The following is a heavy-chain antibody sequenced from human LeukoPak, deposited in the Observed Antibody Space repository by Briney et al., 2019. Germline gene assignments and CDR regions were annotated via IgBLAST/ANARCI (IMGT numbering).Heavy chain of an antibody. D-gene: IGHD2-15*01. Sequence: ASVKVSCKASGYTFTSYGLSWVRQAPGQGLEWMGWINPNSGGTNYAQKFQGRVTMTRDTSISTAYMELSRLRSDDTAVYYCARDWCSGGSCYFKFDPWGQGTLVTVSS. CDR2: INPNSGGT. CDR1: GYTFTSYG. J-gene: IGHJ5*02. CDR3: ARDWCSGGSCYFKFDP. V-gene: IGHV1-2*02.